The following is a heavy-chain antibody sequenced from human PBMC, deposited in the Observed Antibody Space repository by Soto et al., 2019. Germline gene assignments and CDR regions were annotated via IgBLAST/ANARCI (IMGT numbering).Heavy chain of an antibody. CDR1: GVPYRSYG. CDR2: ISYDGSNK. Sequence: GGSLNLSCAASGVPYRSYGMYWVRQAPGKGLEWVAVISYDGSNKYYADSVKGRFTISRDSSKNTPYLQMNSLRAEDTAVYYCAKVVVARTNWYYFDCWGQGTLVTVSS. J-gene: IGHJ4*02. D-gene: IGHD2-2*01. V-gene: IGHV3-30*18. CDR3: AKVVVARTNWYYFDC.